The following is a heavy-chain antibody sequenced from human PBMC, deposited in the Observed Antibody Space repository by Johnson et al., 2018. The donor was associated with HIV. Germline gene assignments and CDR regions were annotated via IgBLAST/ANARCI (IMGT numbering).Heavy chain of an antibody. J-gene: IGHJ3*01. V-gene: IGHV3-30*02. D-gene: IGHD4-11*01. CDR3: AKEGSTVI. CDR2: IRSDGSKK. CDR1: GFTFSSYG. Sequence: QVQLVESGGGVVQPGRSLRLSCAASGFTFSSYGMHWVRQAPGKGLEWVACIRSDGSKKYSEDSVTGRFTISRDNSKNTLYLQMNSVGAEDTAVYYCAKEGSTVIWGQGTMFTVSS.